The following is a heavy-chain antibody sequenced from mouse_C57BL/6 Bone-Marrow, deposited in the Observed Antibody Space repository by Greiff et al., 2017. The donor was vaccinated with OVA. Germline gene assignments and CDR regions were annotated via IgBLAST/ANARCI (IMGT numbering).Heavy chain of an antibody. CDR2: ISSGGSYT. V-gene: IGHV5-6*02. CDR3: AIYYGSDY. J-gene: IGHJ2*01. CDR1: GFTFSSYG. D-gene: IGHD1-1*01. Sequence: EVKLVESGGDLVKPGGSLKLSCAASGFTFSSYGMSWVRQTPDKRLEWVATISSGGSYTYYPDSVKGRFTISRDNAKNTLYLQMCSLKSEDTAMYYCAIYYGSDYWGQGTTLTVSS.